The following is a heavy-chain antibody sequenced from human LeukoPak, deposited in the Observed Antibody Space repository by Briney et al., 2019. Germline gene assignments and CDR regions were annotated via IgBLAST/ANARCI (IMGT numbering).Heavy chain of an antibody. V-gene: IGHV3-66*02. CDR2: LYSGGST. Sequence: GGSLRLPCAASGFTVSSNSMSWVRQAPGKGLEWVSVLYSGGSTCYADSVRGRFTISRDNSKNTLYLQMNSLRVEDTAVYYCARDNKLDWFDPWGQGTLVTVSS. J-gene: IGHJ5*02. CDR3: ARDNKLDWFDP. D-gene: IGHD6-6*01. CDR1: GFTVSSNS.